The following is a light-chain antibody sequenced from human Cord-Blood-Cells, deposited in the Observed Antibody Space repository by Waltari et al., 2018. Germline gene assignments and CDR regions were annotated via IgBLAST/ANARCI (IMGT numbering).Light chain of an antibody. CDR3: QQSYSTRYS. CDR2: AAS. J-gene: IGKJ2*03. CDR1: QSISSY. V-gene: IGKV1-39*01. Sequence: DIQMTQPPSSLSASVGDSITITCRASQSISSYLNWYQQKPGKAPKLLTYAASSLQSGVPSRFSGSGSGTEFTLTISSLQPEDFATYYCQQSYSTRYSFGQGTKLEIK.